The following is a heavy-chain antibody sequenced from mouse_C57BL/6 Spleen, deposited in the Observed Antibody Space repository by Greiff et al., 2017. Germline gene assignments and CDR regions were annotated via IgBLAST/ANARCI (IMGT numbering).Heavy chain of an antibody. CDR3: ARGEDGYGPYFDY. Sequence: QLKESGPGMVKPSQSLSLTCTVTGYSITSGYDWHWLRHFPGNKLEWMGYISYSGSTNYNPSLKSRISITHDTSKNHFFLKLNSVTTEDTATYYCARGEDGYGPYFDYWGQGTTLTVSS. D-gene: IGHD2-2*01. CDR2: ISYSGST. J-gene: IGHJ2*01. V-gene: IGHV3-1*01. CDR1: GYSITSGYD.